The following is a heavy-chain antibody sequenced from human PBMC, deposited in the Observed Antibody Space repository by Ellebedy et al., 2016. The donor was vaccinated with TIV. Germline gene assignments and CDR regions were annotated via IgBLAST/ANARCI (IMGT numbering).Heavy chain of an antibody. V-gene: IGHV4-34*01. CDR2: INHSGST. CDR1: GGSLSSDY. J-gene: IGHJ4*02. D-gene: IGHD6-19*01. CDR3: ARAFQYSSGWAFDY. Sequence: MPSETLSLTCAVHGGSLSSDYWSWIRQSPEKGLEWIGEINHSGSTSYNPSLKRRVSISVDTPKKQFSLKLRSVTAADTGVYYCARAFQYSSGWAFDYWGQGTLVTVSS.